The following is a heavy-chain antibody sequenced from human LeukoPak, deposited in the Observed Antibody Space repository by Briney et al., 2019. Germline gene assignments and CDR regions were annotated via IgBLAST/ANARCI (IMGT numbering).Heavy chain of an antibody. J-gene: IGHJ3*02. CDR2: IYHSGST. D-gene: IGHD6-13*01. CDR1: GGSFSGYY. V-gene: IGHV4-34*01. CDR3: ATGIAAAEYTDAFDI. Sequence: PSETLSLTCAVYGGSFSGYYWSWIRQPPGKGLEWIGEIYHSGSTNYNPSLKSRVTISVDTSKNQFSLKLSSVTAADTAVYYCATGIAAAEYTDAFDIWGQGTMVTVSS.